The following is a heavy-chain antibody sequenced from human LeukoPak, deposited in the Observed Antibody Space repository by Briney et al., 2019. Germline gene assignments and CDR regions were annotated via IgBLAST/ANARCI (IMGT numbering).Heavy chain of an antibody. V-gene: IGHV3-30*02. J-gene: IGHJ4*02. CDR2: IGSDGSGK. CDR1: GFTFSTYG. CDR3: AKGRSDFDY. Sequence: GGSLRLSCAASGFTFSTYGMYWVRQAPGKGLEWVAFIGSDGSGKYHTDSVKGRFTISRDNSKNTLSLQMSSLRAEDTAVYYCAKGRSDFDYWGQGTLVTVSS.